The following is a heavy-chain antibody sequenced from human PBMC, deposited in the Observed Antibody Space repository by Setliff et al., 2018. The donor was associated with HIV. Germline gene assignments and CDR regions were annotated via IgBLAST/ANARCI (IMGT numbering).Heavy chain of an antibody. CDR1: ADTFTNCL. J-gene: IGHJ6*02. CDR3: ARDSGDDYSDYYYYGMDV. Sequence: SVKVSCKASADTFTNCLINWVRQAPGQGLEWMGRILPIFGTRDYAQKFQGRVTITWDTSASTAYMEPSSLRSEDTALYYCARDSGDDYSDYYYYGMDVWGQGTMVTVSS. V-gene: IGHV1-69*06. CDR2: ILPIFGTR. D-gene: IGHD4-4*01.